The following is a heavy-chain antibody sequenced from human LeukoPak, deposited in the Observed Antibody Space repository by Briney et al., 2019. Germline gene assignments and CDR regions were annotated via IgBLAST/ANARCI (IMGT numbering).Heavy chain of an antibody. Sequence: GGSLRLSCAASGFTFSSYGMHWVRQAPGKGLEWVAFIRYGGSNKYYADSVKGRFTISRENSKNTLYMQMNSPRAEDTAVYYCAKDHLSSGWESGFDYWGQGTLVTASS. CDR2: IRYGGSNK. CDR1: GFTFSSYG. CDR3: AKDHLSSGWESGFDY. D-gene: IGHD6-19*01. V-gene: IGHV3-30*02. J-gene: IGHJ4*02.